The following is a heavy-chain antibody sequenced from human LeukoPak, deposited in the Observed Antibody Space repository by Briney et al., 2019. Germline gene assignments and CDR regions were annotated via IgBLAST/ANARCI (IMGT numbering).Heavy chain of an antibody. CDR2: INFSSNYI. CDR1: GFTFSRHN. D-gene: IGHD3-22*01. V-gene: IGHV3-21*01. CDR3: ASDLVVTTDY. Sequence: PGGSLRLSCTASGFTFSRHNMNWVRQAPGKGLEWVSSINFSSNYIYYADSVRGRFTISRDSAQNSLYLQMNSLRAEDTAVYYCASDLVVTTDYWGQGTLVTVSS. J-gene: IGHJ4*02.